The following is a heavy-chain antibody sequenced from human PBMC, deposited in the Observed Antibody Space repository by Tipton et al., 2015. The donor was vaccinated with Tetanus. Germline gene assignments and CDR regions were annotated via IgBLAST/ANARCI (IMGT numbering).Heavy chain of an antibody. CDR1: GNSITNGGYY. J-gene: IGHJ5*02. CDR3: ALRRDDETSAWFHP. D-gene: IGHD2-21*01. Sequence: TLSLTCSVFGNSITNGGYYWNWIRQPPGEGLQWIGYMSYSGSTHIIPSLRGRVTISLTTSKNSFSLEMHSVTAADTAVYYCALRRDDETSAWFHPWGQGTLVAVSS. V-gene: IGHV4-30-4*01. CDR2: MSYSGST.